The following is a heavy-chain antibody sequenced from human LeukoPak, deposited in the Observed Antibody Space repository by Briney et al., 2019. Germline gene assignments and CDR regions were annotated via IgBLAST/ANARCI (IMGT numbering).Heavy chain of an antibody. Sequence: GESLKISCKGSGYSFYTYWIAWVRQMPGKGLEWMGIIYPDDSDTRYSPSFQCQVTISADKSIDTAYLQWRSLKASDTGMYYCVRQSLGEFKYWGQGTLVTVSS. J-gene: IGHJ4*02. D-gene: IGHD3-10*01. CDR3: VRQSLGEFKY. CDR1: GYSFYTYW. V-gene: IGHV5-51*01. CDR2: IYPDDSDT.